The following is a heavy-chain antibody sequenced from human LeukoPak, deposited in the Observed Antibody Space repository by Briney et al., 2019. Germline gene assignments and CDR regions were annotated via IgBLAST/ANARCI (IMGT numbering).Heavy chain of an antibody. CDR1: GGSISSSNW. V-gene: IGHV4-4*02. J-gene: IGHJ6*03. D-gene: IGHD2-21*02. Sequence: SETQSLTCAVSGGSISSSNWWSWVRQPPGKGLEWIGEIYHSGSTNYNPSLKSRVTISVDTSKNQFSLKLSSVTAADTAVYYCARIRGYCGGDCPYYYYYYMDVWGKGTTVTVSS. CDR3: ARIRGYCGGDCPYYYYYYMDV. CDR2: IYHSGST.